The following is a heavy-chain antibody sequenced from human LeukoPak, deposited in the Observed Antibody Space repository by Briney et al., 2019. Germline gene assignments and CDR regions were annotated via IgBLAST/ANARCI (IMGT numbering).Heavy chain of an antibody. CDR3: ARHVVAVGFDY. Sequence: PGGSLRLSCAASGFTFSNYAIHWVRQAPGKGLEWVAVISYDGNNKYYADSVKGRFTISRDNSKNTLYLQMNSLRAEDTAVYYCARHVVAVGFDYWGQGTLVTVSS. V-gene: IGHV3-30*04. J-gene: IGHJ4*02. D-gene: IGHD3-22*01. CDR2: ISYDGNNK. CDR1: GFTFSNYA.